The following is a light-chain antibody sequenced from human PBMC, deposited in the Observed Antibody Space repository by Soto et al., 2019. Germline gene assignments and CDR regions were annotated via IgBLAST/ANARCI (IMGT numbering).Light chain of an antibody. CDR1: QGISSY. V-gene: IGKV1-9*01. CDR2: AAS. Sequence: DIQLTQSPSFLSASVGDRVTITCRASQGISSYLAWYQQKPEKAPKLLIYAASTLQSGVPSRFSGSGSGTEFTLTISSLQPEDFATYYCQQLNSYPLNFGGGTKVEIK. J-gene: IGKJ4*01. CDR3: QQLNSYPLN.